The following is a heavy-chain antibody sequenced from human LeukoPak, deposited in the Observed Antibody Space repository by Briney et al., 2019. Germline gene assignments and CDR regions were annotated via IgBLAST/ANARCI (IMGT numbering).Heavy chain of an antibody. CDR1: GFTFSSND. CDR3: AKDFSSSWQFDP. Sequence: GALRLSCAASGFTFSSNDMTWVRQAPGQGLEWVSSISETSSHTFYADSVKGRFTISRDNTRNTLFLQMNSLRVEDTAMYYCAKDFSSSWQFDPGGQGTLVTVSS. D-gene: IGHD6-13*01. V-gene: IGHV3-23*01. J-gene: IGHJ5*02. CDR2: ISETSSHT.